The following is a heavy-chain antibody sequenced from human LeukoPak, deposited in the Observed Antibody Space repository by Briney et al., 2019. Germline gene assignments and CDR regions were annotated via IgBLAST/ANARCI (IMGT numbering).Heavy chain of an antibody. V-gene: IGHV4-34*01. CDR1: GGSFSSYY. J-gene: IGHJ4*03. Sequence: PSETLSLTCAVYGGSFSSYYRSWIRQSPGKGLEWIAEINHRGDANYNASVKSRVTISVDTSKNQFSLKLTSLTAADTAVYFCARGPTISETGYFDSWGQGTLVTVSS. CDR3: ARGPTISETGYFDS. CDR2: INHRGDA. D-gene: IGHD1-1*01.